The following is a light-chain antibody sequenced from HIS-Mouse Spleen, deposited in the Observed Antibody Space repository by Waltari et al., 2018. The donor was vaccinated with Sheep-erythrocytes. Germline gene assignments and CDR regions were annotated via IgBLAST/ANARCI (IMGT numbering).Light chain of an antibody. Sequence: QSALTQPRSVSGSPGQSVTIPCTGTSSDVGGYNYFSWYQHHPGKAPNLMIYDVSKRPSGVPDRFSGSKSGNTASLTISGLQAEDEADYYCCSYAGSYTFWVFGGGTRLTVL. CDR2: DVS. CDR3: CSYAGSYTFWV. CDR1: SSDVGGYNY. V-gene: IGLV2-11*01. J-gene: IGLJ3*02.